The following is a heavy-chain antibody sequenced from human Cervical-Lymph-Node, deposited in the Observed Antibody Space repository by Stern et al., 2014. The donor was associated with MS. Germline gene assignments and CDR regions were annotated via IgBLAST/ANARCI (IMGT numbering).Heavy chain of an antibody. J-gene: IGHJ4*02. V-gene: IGHV4-59*01. Sequence: VQLQESGPGLVKPSETLSLTCTVSGGSISSYYWSWIRQPPGKGLEWIGYIYYSGSTNYNPSLKSRVTISVDTSKNQFSLKLSSVTAADTAVYYCARADYYDSTYLNYWGQGTLVTVSS. CDR2: IYYSGST. CDR1: GGSISSYY. CDR3: ARADYYDSTYLNY. D-gene: IGHD3-22*01.